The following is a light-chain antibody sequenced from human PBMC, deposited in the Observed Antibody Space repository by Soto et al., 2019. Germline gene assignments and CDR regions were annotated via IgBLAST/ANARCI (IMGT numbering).Light chain of an antibody. V-gene: IGKV1-39*01. Sequence: DIQMTQSPSSLSASVGDRVTITCRASQSISSYLNWYQQKPGKAPKLLIYAASSLQSGVPSRFSGSGSGTDFTLTISSLQPEDFATYYCQHSYSTSWTFGQGTKAEIK. CDR2: AAS. J-gene: IGKJ1*01. CDR1: QSISSY. CDR3: QHSYSTSWT.